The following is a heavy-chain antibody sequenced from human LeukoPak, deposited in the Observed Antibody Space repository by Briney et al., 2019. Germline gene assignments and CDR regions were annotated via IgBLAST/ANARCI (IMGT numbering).Heavy chain of an antibody. CDR1: GGSISSSSYY. J-gene: IGHJ5*02. V-gene: IGHV4-39*07. Sequence: SETLSLTCTVSGGSISSSSYYWGWIRQPPGKGLEWIGSIYYSGSTYYNPSLKSRVTISVDKSKNQFSLKLSSVTAADTAVYYCAREGTPDNWFDPWGQGTLVTVSS. D-gene: IGHD1-14*01. CDR2: IYYSGST. CDR3: AREGTPDNWFDP.